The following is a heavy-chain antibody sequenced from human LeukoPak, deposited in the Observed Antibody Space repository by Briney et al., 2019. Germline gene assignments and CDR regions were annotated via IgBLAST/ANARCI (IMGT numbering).Heavy chain of an antibody. CDR3: AKDRYCSSTSCYAPFL. CDR1: GFTFSSYW. V-gene: IGHV3-30*18. D-gene: IGHD2-2*01. Sequence: GGSLRLSCAASGFTFSSYWMHWVRQAPGKGLEWVAVISYDGSSKYYADSVKGRFTISRDNSKNTLYLQMNSLRAEDTAVYYCAKDRYCSSTSCYAPFLWGRGTLVTVSS. CDR2: ISYDGSSK. J-gene: IGHJ2*01.